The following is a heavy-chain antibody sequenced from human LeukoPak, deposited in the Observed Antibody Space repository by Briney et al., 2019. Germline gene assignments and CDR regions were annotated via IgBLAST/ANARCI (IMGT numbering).Heavy chain of an antibody. CDR1: VYTFTNYD. CDR3: TRGDY. J-gene: IGHJ4*02. CDR2: MNPNSGNT. V-gene: IGHV1-8*01. Sequence: GASVKVSCKASVYTFTNYDINWVRQATGQGLEWVGWMNPNSGNTGYAQKLQGRVTLTRNTSISTAYMELSSLRSDDTAVYYCTRGDYWGQGTLVTVSS.